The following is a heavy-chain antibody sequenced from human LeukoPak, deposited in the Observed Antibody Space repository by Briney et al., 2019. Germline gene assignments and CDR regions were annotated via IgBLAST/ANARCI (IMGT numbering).Heavy chain of an antibody. V-gene: IGHV3-30*18. CDR2: ISYDGSNK. Sequence: GRSLRLSCGASGFTFSSYGMHWVRQAPGKGLEWVAVISYDGSNKYYADSVKGRFTISRDNSKNTLYLQMNSLRAEDTAVYYCAKGVIDFDYWGQGTLVTVSS. CDR3: AKGVIDFDY. D-gene: IGHD5/OR15-5a*01. CDR1: GFTFSSYG. J-gene: IGHJ4*02.